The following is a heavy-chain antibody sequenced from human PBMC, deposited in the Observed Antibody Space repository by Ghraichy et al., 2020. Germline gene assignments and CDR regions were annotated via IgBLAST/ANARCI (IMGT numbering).Heavy chain of an antibody. J-gene: IGHJ6*02. V-gene: IGHV4-39*01. D-gene: IGHD2-21*01. Sequence: SETLSLTCTVSGGSISSSSYYWGWIRQPPGKGLEWIGSIYYSGSTYYNPSLKSRVTISVDTSKNQFSLKLSSVTAADTAVYYCARHIVTTLEHYYYGMDVWGQGTTVTVSS. CDR3: ARHIVTTLEHYYYGMDV. CDR2: IYYSGST. CDR1: GGSISSSSYY.